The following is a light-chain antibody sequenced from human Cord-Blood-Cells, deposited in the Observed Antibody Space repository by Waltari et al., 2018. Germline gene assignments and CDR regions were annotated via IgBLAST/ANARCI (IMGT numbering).Light chain of an antibody. V-gene: IGKV1-39*01. CDR1: QSISRY. CDR2: AAS. J-gene: IGKJ2*01. CDR3: QQSYSTPPYT. Sequence: DIKMTQSPSSLSASVGDRGTIPCRASQSISRYLNWYQQKPGKAPKLLIYAASSLQSGVPSRFSGSGSGTDFTLTISSLQHEDFATYYCQQSYSTPPYTFGQGTKLEIK.